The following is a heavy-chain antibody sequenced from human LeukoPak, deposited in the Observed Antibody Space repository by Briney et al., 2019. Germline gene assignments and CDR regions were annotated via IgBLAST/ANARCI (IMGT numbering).Heavy chain of an antibody. CDR1: GFTFSSYG. CDR2: ISYDGSNK. Sequence: GGSLRLSCAASGFTFSSYGMHWVRQAPGKGLEWVAVISYDGSNKYYADSVKGRFTISRDNSKNTLYLQMNSLRAEDTAVYYCAKSPTYSSGLRYFDYWGQGTLVTVSS. J-gene: IGHJ4*02. CDR3: AKSPTYSSGLRYFDY. D-gene: IGHD6-19*01. V-gene: IGHV3-30*18.